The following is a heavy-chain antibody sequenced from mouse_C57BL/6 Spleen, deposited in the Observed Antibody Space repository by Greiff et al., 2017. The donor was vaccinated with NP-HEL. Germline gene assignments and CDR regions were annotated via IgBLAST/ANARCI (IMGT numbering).Heavy chain of an antibody. CDR3: ARDGGLRDGYYFDY. J-gene: IGHJ2*01. CDR2: ISYSGST. CDR1: GYSITSGYD. V-gene: IGHV3-1*01. Sequence: EVKLMESGPGMVKPSQSLSLTCTVTGYSITSGYDWHWIRHFPGNKLEWMGYISYSGSTNYNPSLKSRISITHDTSKNHFFLKLNSVTTEDTATYYCARDGGLRDGYYFDYWGQGTTLTVSS. D-gene: IGHD2-3*01.